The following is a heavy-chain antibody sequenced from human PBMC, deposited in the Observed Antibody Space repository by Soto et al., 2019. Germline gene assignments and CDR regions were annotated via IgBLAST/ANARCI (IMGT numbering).Heavy chain of an antibody. CDR1: GYTFSGYY. Sequence: VQLVQSGAEVKKPGASVKVSCKASGYTFSGYYIHWVRQAPGQGLEWMVRSNPGSGDTTYAQKFQGRLTMTRDTSISSADMELSSLRSDDTAVYYCGRDGVEATPLGWFDPWCEGALVSDSS. CDR3: GRDGVEATPLGWFDP. CDR2: SNPGSGDT. J-gene: IGHJ5*02. V-gene: IGHV1-2*06. D-gene: IGHD1-26*01.